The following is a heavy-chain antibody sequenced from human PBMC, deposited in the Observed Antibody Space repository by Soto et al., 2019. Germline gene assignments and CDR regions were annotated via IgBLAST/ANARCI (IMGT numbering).Heavy chain of an antibody. CDR3: AGGYGAYNWFDP. CDR2: IYYSGST. CDR1: GGSISSSSYY. V-gene: IGHV4-39*01. D-gene: IGHD5-12*01. J-gene: IGHJ5*02. Sequence: QLQLQESGPGLVKPSETLSLTCTVSGGSISSSSYYWGWIRQPPGKGLEWIGSIYYSGSTYYNPSLKCRVTISVDTSKNQFSLKLSSVTAADTAVYYCAGGYGAYNWFDPWGQGTLVTVSS.